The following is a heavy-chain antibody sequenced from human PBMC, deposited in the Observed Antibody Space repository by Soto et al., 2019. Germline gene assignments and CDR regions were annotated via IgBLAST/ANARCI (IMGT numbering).Heavy chain of an antibody. V-gene: IGHV1-69*13. Sequence: SVKVSCKASGGTFSSYAISWVRQAPGQGLEWMGGIIPIFGTANYAQKFQGRVTITADESTSTAYMELSSLRSEDTAVYYCARPVEMATISRSYLFYWGQGTLVTV. J-gene: IGHJ4*02. CDR1: GGTFSSYA. D-gene: IGHD5-12*01. CDR3: ARPVEMATISRSYLFY. CDR2: IIPIFGTA.